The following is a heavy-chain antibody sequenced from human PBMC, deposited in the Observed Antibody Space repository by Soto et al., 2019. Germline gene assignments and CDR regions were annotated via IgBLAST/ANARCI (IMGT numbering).Heavy chain of an antibody. CDR2: IRNKANNYAT. D-gene: IGHD1-1*01. CDR3: AGPGPFDS. J-gene: IGHJ4*02. Sequence: DVQMVESGGGLVQPGGSLKLSCATTGFTFAGSAIHWVRQAPGKVLEWIGRIRNKANNYATAYPASVAGRFTISRDDSKTTAYLEMNSLKTEDTAMYYCAGPGPFDSWGQGTLVTVSS. CDR1: GFTFAGSA. V-gene: IGHV3-73*01.